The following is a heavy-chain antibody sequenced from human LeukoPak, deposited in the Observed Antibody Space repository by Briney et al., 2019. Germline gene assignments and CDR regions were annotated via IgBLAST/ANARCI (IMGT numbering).Heavy chain of an antibody. CDR3: TRGVRTYYDFWSGYPELYYFDY. D-gene: IGHD3-3*01. CDR1: GESFSGYY. CDR2: INHSGST. V-gene: IGHV4-34*01. Sequence: SETLSLTCAVYGESFSGYYWCWIRQPPGKGLEWIGEINHSGSTNYSPSLKSRVTISVDTSKNQFSLKLRSVTAADTAVYYCTRGVRTYYDFWSGYPELYYFDYWGQGTLVTVSS. J-gene: IGHJ4*02.